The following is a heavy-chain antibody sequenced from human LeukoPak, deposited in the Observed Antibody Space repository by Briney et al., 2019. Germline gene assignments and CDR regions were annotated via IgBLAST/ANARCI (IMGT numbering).Heavy chain of an antibody. V-gene: IGHV4-34*01. J-gene: IGHJ4*02. CDR1: GGSFSGYY. CDR3: ARARVYYDFWSGRGRYFDY. Sequence: SETLSLTCAVYGGSFSGYYWSWIRQPPGKGLEWIGEINHSGSTNYNPSLKSRVTISVDTSKNQFSLKLSSVTAADTAVYYCARARVYYDFWSGRGRYFDYWGQGTLVTVSS. CDR2: INHSGST. D-gene: IGHD3-3*01.